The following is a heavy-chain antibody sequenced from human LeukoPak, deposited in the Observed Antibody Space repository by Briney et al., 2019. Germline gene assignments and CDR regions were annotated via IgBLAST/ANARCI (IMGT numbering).Heavy chain of an antibody. V-gene: IGHV1-18*01. D-gene: IGHD2-21*02. CDR3: ARDLPCGGDCYHGDY. CDR1: GYTFTSYG. CDR2: ISAYNGNT. J-gene: IGHJ4*02. Sequence: GASVKVSCKASGYTFTSYGISWVRQAPGQGLEWMGWISAYNGNTNYAQKLQGRVTMTTDTPTSTAYMELRSLRSDDTAVYYCARDLPCGGDCYHGDYWGQGTLVTVSS.